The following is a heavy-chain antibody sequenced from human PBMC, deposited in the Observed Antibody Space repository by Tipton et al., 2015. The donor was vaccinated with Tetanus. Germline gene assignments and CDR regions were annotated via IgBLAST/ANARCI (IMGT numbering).Heavy chain of an antibody. V-gene: IGHV1-69*01. CDR1: GDTFTNHA. CDR2: ITPIFGTT. Sequence: QLVQSGAEVKKPGSSVRISCKASGDTFTNHALCWVRQAPGQGLEWVGGITPIFGTTNIAPKFQDRVTISADESTAYMELRSLRSDDPALYYCARAPNRISRACDYWGQGAVVTVSS. CDR3: ARAPNRISRACDY. D-gene: IGHD2-21*01. J-gene: IGHJ4*02.